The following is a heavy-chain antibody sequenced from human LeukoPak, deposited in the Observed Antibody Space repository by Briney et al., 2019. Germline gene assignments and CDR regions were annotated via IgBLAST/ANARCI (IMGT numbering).Heavy chain of an antibody. D-gene: IGHD3-3*01. CDR1: GYILTNHA. Sequence: GASVKVSCKASGYILTNHAMQWVRQAPGQRLEWMGWINAGNGDTKYSQNFQGRFTITRDTSAGTVYMDLSSLRYEDTAVYYCARGFWNRGTWGPYYFDYWGQGTLVTVSS. CDR2: INAGNGDT. V-gene: IGHV1-3*01. CDR3: ARGFWNRGTWGPYYFDY. J-gene: IGHJ4*02.